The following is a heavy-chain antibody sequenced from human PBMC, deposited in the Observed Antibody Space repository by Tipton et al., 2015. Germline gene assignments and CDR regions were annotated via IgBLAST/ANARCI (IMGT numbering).Heavy chain of an antibody. Sequence: GLVKPSQTLSLTCAISGDTVSSNTAAWNWIRQSPSRGLEWLGRTYYRSKWYNDYAVSVKSRIAVNPDTSKNQFSLQLNSVTPEDTAVYYCAAFCYGGNCPDYWGQGTLVIVSA. CDR3: AAFCYGGNCPDY. D-gene: IGHD2-15*01. CDR2: TYYRSKWYN. V-gene: IGHV6-1*01. CDR1: GDTVSSNTAA. J-gene: IGHJ4*02.